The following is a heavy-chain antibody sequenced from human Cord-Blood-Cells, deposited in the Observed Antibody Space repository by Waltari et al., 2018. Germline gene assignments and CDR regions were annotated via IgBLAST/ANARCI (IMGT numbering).Heavy chain of an antibody. V-gene: IGHV4-34*01. D-gene: IGHD6-13*01. Sequence: QVQLQQWGAGLWKPSETLSLTCAVYGGSFSGYYWSWIRQPPGKGLEWIGEINHSGSTNYNPSLKSRVTISVDTSKNQFSLKLSSVTAADTAVYYCARGRKGIAAAGSWGQGTLVTVSS. CDR3: ARGRKGIAAAGS. CDR1: GGSFSGYY. CDR2: INHSGST. J-gene: IGHJ5*02.